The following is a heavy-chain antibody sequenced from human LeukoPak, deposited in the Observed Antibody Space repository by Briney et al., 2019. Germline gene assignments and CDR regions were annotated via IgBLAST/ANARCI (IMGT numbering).Heavy chain of an antibody. D-gene: IGHD1-26*01. Sequence: QPGGSLRLSCAASGFTFSSYAMSWVRQAPGKGLEWVSAISGSGGSTYYADSVKGRLTISRDNAENSLYLEMNSLRVEDTAVYYCARDQVVGANVRDALDIWGQGTMVTVSS. V-gene: IGHV3-23*01. CDR1: GFTFSSYA. CDR3: ARDQVVGANVRDALDI. CDR2: ISGSGGST. J-gene: IGHJ3*02.